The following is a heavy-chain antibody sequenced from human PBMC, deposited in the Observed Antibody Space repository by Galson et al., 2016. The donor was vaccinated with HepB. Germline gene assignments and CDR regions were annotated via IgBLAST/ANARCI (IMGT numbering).Heavy chain of an antibody. CDR3: ARGDRRYCSGGSCYSDYYYGMDV. Sequence: WSLRLSCAASGFTFSSYDMHWVRQATGKGLEWVSAIGTAGDTYYPGSVKGRFTISRENAKNSLYLQMNSLRAGDTAVYYCARGDRRYCSGGSCYSDYYYGMDVWGQGTTVTVSS. D-gene: IGHD2-15*01. J-gene: IGHJ6*02. CDR2: IGTAGDT. CDR1: GFTFSSYD. V-gene: IGHV3-13*01.